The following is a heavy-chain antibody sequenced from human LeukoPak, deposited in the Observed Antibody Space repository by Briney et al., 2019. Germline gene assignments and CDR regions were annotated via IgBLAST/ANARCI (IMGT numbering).Heavy chain of an antibody. CDR1: GFTFSSYA. D-gene: IGHD6-13*01. CDR3: TTIAAAGVDY. CDR2: ISGSGGST. V-gene: IGHV3-23*01. Sequence: GGSLRLSCAASGFTFSSYAMSWVRQAPGKGLEWVSAISGSGGSTYYADSVKGRFTISRDNSKNTLYLQMYSLRAEDTAVYYGTTIAAAGVDYWGQGTLVTVSS. J-gene: IGHJ4*02.